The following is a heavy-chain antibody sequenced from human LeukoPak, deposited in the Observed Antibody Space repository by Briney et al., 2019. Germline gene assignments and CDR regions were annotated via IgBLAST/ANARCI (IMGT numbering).Heavy chain of an antibody. D-gene: IGHD3-22*01. J-gene: IGHJ5*02. CDR2: FDPEDGET. Sequence: ASVKVSCKVSGYTLTELSMHWVRQAPGKGFEWMGGFDPEDGETIYAQKFQGRVTMTEDTSTDTAYMELSSLRSEDTAVYYCATWVYYYDSSGGWFDPWGQGTLVTVSS. CDR1: GYTLTELS. V-gene: IGHV1-24*01. CDR3: ATWVYYYDSSGGWFDP.